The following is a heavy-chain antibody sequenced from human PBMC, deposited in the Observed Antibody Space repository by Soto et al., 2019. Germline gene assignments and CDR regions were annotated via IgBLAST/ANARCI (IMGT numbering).Heavy chain of an antibody. CDR2: IYYRGST. J-gene: IGHJ5*02. D-gene: IGHD3-3*01. CDR1: GGSVSRGSYY. CDR3: AREITTDFWSGPGGNWFDP. V-gene: IGHV4-61*01. Sequence: PSETLSLTCTVSGGSVSRGSYYCSWIRQPPGKALEWIGYIYYRGSTNYNPSLKSRVPISVDTSKNQFSLKLSSVTAADTAVYYWAREITTDFWSGPGGNWFDPWGQGTLVTVSS.